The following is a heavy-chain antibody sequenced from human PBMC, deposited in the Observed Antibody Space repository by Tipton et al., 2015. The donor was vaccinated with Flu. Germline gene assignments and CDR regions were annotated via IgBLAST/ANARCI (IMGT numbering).Heavy chain of an antibody. Sequence: TLSLTCTVSGGSIRSNNYNWGWLRQPPGKGLEWIGSVNYGGGTSYNPSLESRLTISLDTPKNHFSLRLSSVTAADTAVYYCARGPEQWLVNPHYFDYWGQGTLVTVSS. D-gene: IGHD6-19*01. CDR3: ARGPEQWLVNPHYFDY. CDR2: VNYGGGT. CDR1: GGSIRSNNYN. J-gene: IGHJ4*02. V-gene: IGHV4-39*07.